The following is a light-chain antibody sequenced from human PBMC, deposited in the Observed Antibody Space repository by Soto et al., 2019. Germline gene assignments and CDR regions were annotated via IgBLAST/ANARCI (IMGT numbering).Light chain of an antibody. J-gene: IGLJ1*01. V-gene: IGLV1-44*01. CDR1: SSNIGSNT. CDR2: SNN. Sequence: QSVLTQPPSASGTPGQRVTISCSGSSSNIGSNTVNWYQQLPGTAPKLLIYSNNQRPSGVPDRFSGSKSGTSASLAISGLQPEDEADYYCAAWDDSLLNVFGTGTKVTVL. CDR3: AAWDDSLLNV.